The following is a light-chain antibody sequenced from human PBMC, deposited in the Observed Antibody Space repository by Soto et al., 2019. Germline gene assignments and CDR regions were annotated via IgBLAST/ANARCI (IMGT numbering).Light chain of an antibody. CDR3: GSYTSSSTLYV. Sequence: QSVLTQPASVSGSPGQSITISCTGTSSDVGDFNYVSWYQQHPGKAPKLIIYDVSSRPSGVSNRFSGSKSGNTAALTISGLQAEDEADYYCGSYTSSSTLYVFGGGTRSPS. CDR2: DVS. J-gene: IGLJ1*01. CDR1: SSDVGDFNY. V-gene: IGLV2-14*03.